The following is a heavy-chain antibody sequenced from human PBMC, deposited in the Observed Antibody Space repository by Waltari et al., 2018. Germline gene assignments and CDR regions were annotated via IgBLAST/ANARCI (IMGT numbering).Heavy chain of an antibody. V-gene: IGHV1-69*12. J-gene: IGHJ3*02. Sequence: QVQLVQSGAEVKKPGSSVKVSCKASGGTFSSYAISWVRQAPGQGLEWMGGIIPSFGTANYAQKFQCRVTITADESTSTAYMELSSLRSEDTAVYYCARYLPRGYCSGGSCYSAAFDIWGQGTMVTVSS. CDR1: GGTFSSYA. CDR2: IIPSFGTA. D-gene: IGHD2-15*01. CDR3: ARYLPRGYCSGGSCYSAAFDI.